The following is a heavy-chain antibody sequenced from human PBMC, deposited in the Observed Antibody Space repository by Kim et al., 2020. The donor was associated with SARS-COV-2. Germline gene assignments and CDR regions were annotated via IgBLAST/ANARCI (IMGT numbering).Heavy chain of an antibody. CDR3: ARAYGDYGVHWFDP. D-gene: IGHD4-17*01. J-gene: IGHJ5*02. Sequence: NPSHKSRVTLAVHTAQNPFSLKLSAVTAADTAVYYCARAYGDYGVHWFDPWGQGTLVTVSS. V-gene: IGHV4-34*01.